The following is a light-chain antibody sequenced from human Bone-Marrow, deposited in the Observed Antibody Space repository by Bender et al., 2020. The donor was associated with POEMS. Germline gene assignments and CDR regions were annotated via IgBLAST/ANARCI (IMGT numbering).Light chain of an antibody. CDR1: GSNIGGYP. V-gene: IGLV1-44*01. CDR3: VAWDASLNGWV. Sequence: QSVLTQPPSVSGTPGQRVTISCSGSGSNIGGYPVNWYQQLPGTAPRLLIHSNIQWPSGVPDRFSGSKSGTSASLAITGLQSDDEAIYFCVAWDASLNGWVFGGGTKLTVL. J-gene: IGLJ3*02. CDR2: SNI.